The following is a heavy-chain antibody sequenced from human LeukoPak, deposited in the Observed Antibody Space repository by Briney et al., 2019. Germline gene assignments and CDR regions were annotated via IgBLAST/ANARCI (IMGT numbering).Heavy chain of an antibody. J-gene: IGHJ4*02. CDR3: AREVTMLRGVIYFDF. V-gene: IGHV3-48*04. CDR2: ISSSDSTL. CDR1: GFTFSAYN. Sequence: GGSLRLSCAASGFTFSAYNMNWVRQAPGAGLEWLSYISSSDSTLNYADSVKGRFTTSRDNAKNSLFLQMNSLRAEDTAVYYCAREVTMLRGVIYFDFWGQGTLVTVSS. D-gene: IGHD3-10*01.